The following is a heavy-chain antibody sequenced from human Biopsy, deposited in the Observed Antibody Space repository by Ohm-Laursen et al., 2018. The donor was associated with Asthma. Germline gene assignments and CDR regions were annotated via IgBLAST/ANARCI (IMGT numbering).Heavy chain of an antibody. V-gene: IGHV3-30*03. CDR2: ISYDGGNK. Sequence: SLRLSCAALRFTYDIHWVRQAPGKGLEWVAVISYDGGNKFYGDSVKGRFTLSRDNSRNTLYLQMNSLRVEDTAIYYCARTHERWTSIQDDALDIRGQGTMVIVSS. CDR1: RFTYD. CDR3: ARTHERWTSIQDDALDI. D-gene: IGHD4-23*01. J-gene: IGHJ3*02.